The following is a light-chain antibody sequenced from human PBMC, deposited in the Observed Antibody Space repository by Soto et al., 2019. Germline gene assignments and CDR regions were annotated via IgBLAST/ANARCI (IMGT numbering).Light chain of an antibody. CDR1: LNVNSY. CDR3: QQRSNWPRT. Sequence: VLTQSPATLSLSPGERATLSCRASLNVNSYLAWYQQKPGQAPRLLIYGASTRAPGIPLRFSGSGSGIDFTLTISSLEPEDFAVYYCQQRSNWPRTFGQGTKVDIK. CDR2: GAS. V-gene: IGKV3-11*01. J-gene: IGKJ1*01.